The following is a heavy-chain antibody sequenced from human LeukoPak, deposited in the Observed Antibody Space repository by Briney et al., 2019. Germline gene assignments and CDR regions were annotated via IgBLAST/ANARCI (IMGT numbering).Heavy chain of an antibody. Sequence: ASVKVSCKASGYTFTGYYMHWVRQAPGQGLEWMGCINPNSGGTNYAQKFQDRVTMTRDTSISTAYMELSRLRSDDAAVYYCARDYYGSGSYLGEDDYWGQGTLVTVSS. CDR2: INPNSGGT. V-gene: IGHV1-2*02. CDR3: ARDYYGSGSYLGEDDY. CDR1: GYTFTGYY. J-gene: IGHJ4*02. D-gene: IGHD3-10*01.